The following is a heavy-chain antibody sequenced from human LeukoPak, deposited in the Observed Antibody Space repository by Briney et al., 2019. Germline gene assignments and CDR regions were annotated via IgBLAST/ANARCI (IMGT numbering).Heavy chain of an antibody. Sequence: SETLSLTCAVYGVSFSGYYWSWIRQPPGKGLEWIGEINHSGSTNYNPSLKSRVTISVDTSKNQFSLKLSSVTAADTAVYYCARGRRYYYDSSGSEAFDIWGQGTMVTVSS. J-gene: IGHJ3*02. CDR3: ARGRRYYYDSSGSEAFDI. V-gene: IGHV4-34*01. D-gene: IGHD3-22*01. CDR2: INHSGST. CDR1: GVSFSGYY.